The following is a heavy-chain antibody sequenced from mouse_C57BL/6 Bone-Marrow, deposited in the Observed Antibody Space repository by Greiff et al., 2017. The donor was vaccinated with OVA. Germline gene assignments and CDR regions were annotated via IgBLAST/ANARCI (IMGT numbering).Heavy chain of an antibody. V-gene: IGHV1-63*01. CDR3: ARRRKTAQASGFAY. CDR2: IYPGGGYT. CDR1: GYTFTNYW. Sequence: QVQLQQSGAELVRPGTSVKMSCKASGYTFTNYWIGWAKQRPGHGLEWIGDIYPGGGYTNYNEKFKGKATLTVYTSSSTAYMQLSSLTSEDSAVYYCARRRKTAQASGFAYWGQGTLVTVSA. J-gene: IGHJ3*01. D-gene: IGHD3-2*02.